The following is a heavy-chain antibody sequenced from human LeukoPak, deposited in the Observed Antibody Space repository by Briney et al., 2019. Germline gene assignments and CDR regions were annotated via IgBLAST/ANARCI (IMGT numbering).Heavy chain of an antibody. CDR1: GYTFTSYD. CDR3: ARGWGTVTQIDY. D-gene: IGHD4-17*01. V-gene: IGHV1-8*01. CDR2: MNPNSGNT. J-gene: IGHJ4*02. Sequence: ASLKVSCTASGYTFTSYDINWVRQAPGQGLEWMGWMNPNSGNTGYAQKFQGRVTITRNTSVSTAYMELSSLRSEDTAVYYCARGWGTVTQIDYWGQGTLVTVSS.